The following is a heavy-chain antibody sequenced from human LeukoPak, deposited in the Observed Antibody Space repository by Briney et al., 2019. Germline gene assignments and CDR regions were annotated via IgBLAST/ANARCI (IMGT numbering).Heavy chain of an antibody. D-gene: IGHD3-3*01. Sequence: GGSLRLSCAASGFTFSSYGMHWVRQAPGKGLEWVAFIRYDGGNKYYADSVKGRFTISRDNSKNTLYLQMNSLRAEDTAVYYCAKDLNAFGVVITFDYWGQGTLVTVSS. CDR1: GFTFSSYG. CDR3: AKDLNAFGVVITFDY. CDR2: IRYDGGNK. V-gene: IGHV3-30*02. J-gene: IGHJ4*02.